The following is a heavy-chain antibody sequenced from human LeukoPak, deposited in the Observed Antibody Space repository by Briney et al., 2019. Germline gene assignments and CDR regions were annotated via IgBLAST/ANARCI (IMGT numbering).Heavy chain of an antibody. D-gene: IGHD2-21*02. CDR3: TREVTDSTSLRY. CDR1: GFTFSRYD. Sequence: PGGPLTLSCAASGFTFSRYDMHWLRQAPGRGLEWVNNIKEDGNEKYYVDSVKGSFTISKDNAKNSLSLQMNSQRVEDTAVYYCTREVTDSTSLRYWGQGTLVTVSS. CDR2: IKEDGNEK. J-gene: IGHJ4*02. V-gene: IGHV3-7*01.